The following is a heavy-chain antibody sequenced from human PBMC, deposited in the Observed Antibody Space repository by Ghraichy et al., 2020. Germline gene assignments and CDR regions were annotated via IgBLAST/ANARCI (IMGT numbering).Heavy chain of an antibody. CDR2: ISYDGNNK. J-gene: IGHJ4*02. Sequence: SCAASGFIFSSYGMHWVRQAPGKGLEWVAVISYDGNNKYYADSVKGRFTISRDNSKNTLYLQMNSLRPEDTAVYYCAKDHHRGDIAVAADYFDYWGQGTLVTVSS. D-gene: IGHD6-19*01. V-gene: IGHV3-30*18. CDR3: AKDHHRGDIAVAADYFDY. CDR1: GFIFSSYG.